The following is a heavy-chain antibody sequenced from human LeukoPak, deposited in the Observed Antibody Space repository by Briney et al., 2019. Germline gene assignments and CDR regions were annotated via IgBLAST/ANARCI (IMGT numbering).Heavy chain of an antibody. CDR1: GFIFSSKS. Sequence: GGSLRLSCAASGFIFSSKSMNWVRQAPGKGLECVSVIYSGGSTYYADSVKGRFTISRHNSENTLYLQMNSLRTEDTAVYYCGGCTTTSCYFLDYWGQGTLVTVSS. V-gene: IGHV3-53*04. J-gene: IGHJ4*02. CDR2: IYSGGST. D-gene: IGHD2-2*01. CDR3: GGCTTTSCYFLDY.